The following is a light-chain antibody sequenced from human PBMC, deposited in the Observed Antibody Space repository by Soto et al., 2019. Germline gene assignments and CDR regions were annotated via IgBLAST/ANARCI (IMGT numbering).Light chain of an antibody. V-gene: IGKV3-15*01. CDR2: GAS. J-gene: IGKJ1*01. Sequence: EIVMTQSPATLSVSPGERATLSCRASQSISSNLAWYQRKPGQAPRLLIYGASTRATGIPARFSGSGTGIEFTLTISSLQSEDFAVYYCQQCHNWPRTFGQGTKVEIK. CDR1: QSISSN. CDR3: QQCHNWPRT.